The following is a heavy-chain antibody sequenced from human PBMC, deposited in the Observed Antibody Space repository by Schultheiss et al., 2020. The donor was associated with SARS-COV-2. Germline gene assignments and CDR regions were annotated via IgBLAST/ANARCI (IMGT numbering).Heavy chain of an antibody. J-gene: IGHJ5*02. CDR1: GFRFNDYG. D-gene: IGHD6-19*01. CDR2: ISSSSSYI. CDR3: ARDPGEQWLVLGAFPTFDP. Sequence: GGSLRLSCAASGFRFNDYGMHWARQAPGKGLEWVSSISSSSSYIYYADSVKGRFTISRDNAKNSLYLQMNSLRAEDTAVYYCARDPGEQWLVLGAFPTFDPWGQGTLVTVSS. V-gene: IGHV3-21*01.